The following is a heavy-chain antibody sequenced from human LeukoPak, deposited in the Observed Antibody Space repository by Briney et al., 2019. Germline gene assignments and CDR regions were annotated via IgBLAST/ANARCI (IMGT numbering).Heavy chain of an antibody. D-gene: IGHD3-10*01. CDR1: GGSISSGDYY. CDR2: IYYSGST. J-gene: IGHJ5*02. V-gene: IGHV4-30-4*01. CDR3: ARGWTYYYGSGSYYEKGYNWFDP. Sequence: PSETLSLTCTVSGGSISSGDYYWSWIRQPPGKGLEWIGYIYYSGSTYYNPSLKSRVTISVDTSKNQFSLKLSSVTAADTAVYYCARGWTYYYGSGSYYEKGYNWFDPWGQGTLVTVSS.